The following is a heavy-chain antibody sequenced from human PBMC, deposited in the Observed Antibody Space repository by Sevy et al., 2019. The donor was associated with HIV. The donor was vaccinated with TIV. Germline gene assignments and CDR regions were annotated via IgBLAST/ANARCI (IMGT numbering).Heavy chain of an antibody. CDR1: GFTFSNYE. CDR2: ITGSGNII. V-gene: IGHV3-48*03. Sequence: GGSLRLSCVASGFTFSNYEMNWVRQAPGKGLEWVSYITGSGNIIYYADSVKGRFTISRDNAKNSLNLQMNSLRTEDTAIYYCARELGRDAFDIWGQGTMVIVSS. J-gene: IGHJ3*02. CDR3: ARELGRDAFDI. D-gene: IGHD1-26*01.